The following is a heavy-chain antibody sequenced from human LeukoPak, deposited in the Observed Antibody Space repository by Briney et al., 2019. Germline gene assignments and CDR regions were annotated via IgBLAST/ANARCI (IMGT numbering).Heavy chain of an antibody. Sequence: SQTLSLTCSVSGGSISSGGYYWSWIRQHPGRGLEWIGYIHYSGSTFNNPSLKSRVTISVDTSKNQFSLRVSSVTAADTAVYYCARDSSAYNNLDYWGQGTLITVSS. CDR1: GGSISSGGYY. V-gene: IGHV4-31*03. CDR3: ARDSSAYNNLDY. D-gene: IGHD3-22*01. CDR2: IHYSGST. J-gene: IGHJ4*02.